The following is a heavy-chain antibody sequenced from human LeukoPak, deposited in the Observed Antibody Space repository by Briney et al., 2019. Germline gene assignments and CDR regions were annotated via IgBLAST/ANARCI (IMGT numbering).Heavy chain of an antibody. CDR1: GGSINNYY. V-gene: IGHV4-59*08. D-gene: IGHD3-10*01. CDR2: IYYSGST. CDR3: ARQSRYYGSGKGNTWFDP. J-gene: IGHJ5*02. Sequence: SETLSLTCAVSGGSINNYYWSWIRQSPGKGLEWIGYIYYSGSTNYNPSPKSRVTISVDTSKKQFSLKLSSVTAADTAMYYCARQSRYYGSGKGNTWFDPWGQGTLVTVSS.